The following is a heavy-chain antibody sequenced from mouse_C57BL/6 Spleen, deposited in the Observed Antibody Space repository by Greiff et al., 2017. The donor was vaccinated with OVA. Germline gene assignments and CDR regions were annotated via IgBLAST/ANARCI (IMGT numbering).Heavy chain of an antibody. CDR2: ISYDGSN. V-gene: IGHV3-6*01. CDR3: AREGDGYDGTFFDY. CDR1: GYSITSGYY. J-gene: IGHJ2*01. Sequence: DVKLVESGPGLVKPSQSLSLTCSVTGYSITSGYYWNWIRQFPGNKLEWMGYISYDGSNNYNPSLKNRISITRDTSKNQFFLKLNSVTTEDTDTYYGAREGDGYDGTFFDYWGQGTTLTVSS. D-gene: IGHD2-2*01.